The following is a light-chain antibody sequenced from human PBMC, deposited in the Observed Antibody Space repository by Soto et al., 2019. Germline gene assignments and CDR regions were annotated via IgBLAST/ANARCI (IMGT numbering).Light chain of an antibody. J-gene: IGLJ3*02. CDR2: VND. CDR1: TSNIGSNY. Sequence: QSVLTQPPSVSAAPGQKVTISCSGSTSNIGSNYVSWYQQFPGTAPKLLIYVNDKRPSGVPDRFSASKSGTAATLAITGRQTGDEADYYCATWDNRLSGGVFGGGTKLTVL. V-gene: IGLV1-51*02. CDR3: ATWDNRLSGGV.